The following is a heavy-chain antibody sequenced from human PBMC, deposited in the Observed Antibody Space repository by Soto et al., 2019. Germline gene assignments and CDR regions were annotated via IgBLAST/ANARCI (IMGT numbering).Heavy chain of an antibody. CDR1: GFPFSSSA. J-gene: IGHJ5*02. V-gene: IGHV3-23*01. D-gene: IGHD6-19*01. CDR3: ARCTVDTIVTSGWCHYLDP. CDR2: VSGIGGTT. Sequence: EVQLLDSGGGLLQPGGSLRLSCAASGFPFSSSAMSWVRQAPGKGLEWVSAVSGIGGTTYYADSVRGRFTISRDSSKTTLYLQMYSLRAEDTAIYFCARCTVDTIVTSGWCHYLDPWGEGTLVTVSS.